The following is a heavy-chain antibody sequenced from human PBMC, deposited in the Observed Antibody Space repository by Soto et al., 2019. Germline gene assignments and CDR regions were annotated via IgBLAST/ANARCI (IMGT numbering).Heavy chain of an antibody. D-gene: IGHD3-22*01. J-gene: IGHJ4*02. Sequence: QVQLQESGPGLVKPSQTLSLTCTVSGGSISSGDYYWSWIRQPPGKGLEWIGYIYYSGSTYYNPSLKSRVTISVDTSKNQFSLKLSSVTAADTAVYYCARVTGDSSGYYYGPRYYFDYWGQGTLVTVSS. CDR3: ARVTGDSSGYYYGPRYYFDY. CDR2: IYYSGST. CDR1: GGSISSGDYY. V-gene: IGHV4-30-4*01.